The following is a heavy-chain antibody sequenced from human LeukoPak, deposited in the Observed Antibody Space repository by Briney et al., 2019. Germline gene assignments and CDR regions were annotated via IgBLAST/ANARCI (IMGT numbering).Heavy chain of an antibody. CDR1: GFTVSNNY. CDR3: AKEATEGAFDI. D-gene: IGHD5-24*01. CDR2: IYSGGGT. Sequence: GGSLRLSCAASGFTVSNNYMSWVRQAPGKGLEWVSIIYSGGGTYYADSVKGRFTISRDTSKNTLYLQMNSLRAEDTAVYYCAKEATEGAFDIWGQGTMVTVSS. J-gene: IGHJ3*02. V-gene: IGHV3-53*05.